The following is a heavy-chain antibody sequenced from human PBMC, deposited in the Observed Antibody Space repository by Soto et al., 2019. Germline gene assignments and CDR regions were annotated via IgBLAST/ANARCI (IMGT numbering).Heavy chain of an antibody. CDR2: ISSSGDTT. V-gene: IGHV3-64*07. CDR1: GFTFSIYA. D-gene: IGHD6-13*01. Sequence: EVQLVESGGGLVQPGGSLRLSCAASGFTFSIYAMHWVRQAPGQGLEFVAAISSSGDTTYYPDSVKGRFTMSRDNSKNTVYLQMGSLRGEYMAGYYCARAKGSSWYDYWGQGTLVTVSS. J-gene: IGHJ4*02. CDR3: ARAKGSSWYDY.